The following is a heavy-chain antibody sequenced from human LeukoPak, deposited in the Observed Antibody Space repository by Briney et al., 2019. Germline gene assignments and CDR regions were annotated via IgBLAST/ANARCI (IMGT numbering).Heavy chain of an antibody. V-gene: IGHV1-69*01. J-gene: IGHJ3*02. Sequence: SVKVSCKASGGTFSSYAISWVRQAPGQGLEWMGEIIPLFGITYYAPKFHGRVTISADESTNTVYMELSSLRSEDTAVYYCARKVESLANGFDIWGQGTMVTVSS. CDR1: GGTFSSYA. CDR2: IIPLFGIT. CDR3: ARKVESLANGFDI. D-gene: IGHD3-3*02.